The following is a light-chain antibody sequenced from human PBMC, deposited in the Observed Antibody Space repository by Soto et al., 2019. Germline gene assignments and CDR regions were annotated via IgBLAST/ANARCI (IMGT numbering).Light chain of an antibody. Sequence: EIVLTQSPATLSLSPGERATLSCRASQSLSTYLAWYQQKPGQAPRLLIYDASNRATDIPARFSGSGSGTDFTLTISRLEPEDFAVYYCQQYGRSLPWTFGQGTKVDIK. CDR3: QQYGRSLPWT. CDR1: QSLSTY. V-gene: IGKV3-11*01. CDR2: DAS. J-gene: IGKJ1*01.